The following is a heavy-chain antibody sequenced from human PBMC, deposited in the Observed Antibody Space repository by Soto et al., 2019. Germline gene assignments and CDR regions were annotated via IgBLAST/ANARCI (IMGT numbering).Heavy chain of an antibody. V-gene: IGHV4-4*02. CDR2: IYHSGST. J-gene: IGHJ6*02. CDR3: VRDADETAIVPAPWLV. Sequence: PSETLSLTCAVSGGSISSSHWWGWVRQAPGKGLEWIGEIYHSGSTNYNLSLKSRITMSVDKSKNQFSVNLSSVTAADTAVYYCVRDADETAIVPAPWLVWGRGTMVTVSS. CDR1: GGSISSSHW. D-gene: IGHD2-21*02.